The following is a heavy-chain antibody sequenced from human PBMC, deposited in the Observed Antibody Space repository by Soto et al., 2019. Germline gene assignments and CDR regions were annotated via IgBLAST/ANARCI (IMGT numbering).Heavy chain of an antibody. Sequence: PGGSLRLSCAASGFTFSSYAMSWVRQAPGKGLEWVSAISGSGGSTYYADSVKGRFTISRDNSKNTLYLQMNSLRAEDTAVYYCAKGRELLWFGELLYHEFDPWGQGALVTVSS. CDR2: ISGSGGST. J-gene: IGHJ5*02. D-gene: IGHD3-10*01. CDR3: AKGRELLWFGELLYHEFDP. V-gene: IGHV3-23*01. CDR1: GFTFSSYA.